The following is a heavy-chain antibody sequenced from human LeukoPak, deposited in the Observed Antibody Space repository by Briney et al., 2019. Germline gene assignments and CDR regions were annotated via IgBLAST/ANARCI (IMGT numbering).Heavy chain of an antibody. D-gene: IGHD2-21*02. CDR3: ARDPGIVVVTGYFDC. V-gene: IGHV1-18*01. J-gene: IGHJ4*02. Sequence: ASVKVSCKASGYTFTSYGISWVRQAPGQGLEWMGWISAYNGNTNYAQKLQGRVTMTTDTSTSTAYMELRSLRSDDTAVYYCARDPGIVVVTGYFDCWGQGTLVTVSS. CDR1: GYTFTSYG. CDR2: ISAYNGNT.